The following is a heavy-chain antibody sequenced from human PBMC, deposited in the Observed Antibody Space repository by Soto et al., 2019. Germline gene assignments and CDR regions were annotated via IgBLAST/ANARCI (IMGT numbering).Heavy chain of an antibody. Sequence: SETLSLTCAVYGGSFSGYCWSGIRQPPGKGLEWIGEINHSGSTNYNPSLKSRVTISVDTSKNQFSLKRSSVTAADTAVYYCARDKPLAVFLSLWFDPWGQGTLVTVSS. CDR1: GGSFSGYC. CDR3: ARDKPLAVFLSLWFDP. V-gene: IGHV4-34*01. J-gene: IGHJ5*01. D-gene: IGHD6-6*01. CDR2: INHSGST.